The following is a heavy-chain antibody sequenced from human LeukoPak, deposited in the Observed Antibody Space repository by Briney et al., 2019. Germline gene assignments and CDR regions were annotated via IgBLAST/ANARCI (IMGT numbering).Heavy chain of an antibody. CDR2: LSQSGSDI. J-gene: IGHJ4*02. V-gene: IGHV3-7*05. CDR3: TRETRGAVGSY. CDR1: VSTLRTHW. D-gene: IGHD6-19*01. Sequence: SEGSLRLSCAASVSTLRTHWMAWFRQSPGKGLEWVASLSQSGSDISYVDSVKGRFTISRDNAANSHYLQMNNLRVEDTAVYYCTRETRGAVGSYWGQGTLVTVSS.